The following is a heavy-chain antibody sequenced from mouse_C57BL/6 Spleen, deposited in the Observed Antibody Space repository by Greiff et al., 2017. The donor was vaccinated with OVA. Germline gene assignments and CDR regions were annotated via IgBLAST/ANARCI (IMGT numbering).Heavy chain of an antibody. J-gene: IGHJ2*01. V-gene: IGHV14-1*01. CDR2: IDPEDGDN. Sequence: VQLQQSGAELVRPGASVKLSCTASGFNITDYYMHWVKQRPEQGLEWIGRIDPEDGDNEYAPKFQGKAIMTADTSSNTAYLQLSSLTSEDTAVYYSTLYSNYFDYWGQGTTLTVSS. CDR1: GFNITDYY. D-gene: IGHD2-5*01. CDR3: TLYSNYFDY.